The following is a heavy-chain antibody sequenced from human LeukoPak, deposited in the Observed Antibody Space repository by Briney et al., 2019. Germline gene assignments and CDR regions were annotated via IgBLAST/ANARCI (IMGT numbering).Heavy chain of an antibody. D-gene: IGHD5-12*01. J-gene: IGHJ5*02. CDR2: INHSGST. Sequence: PSETLSLTCTVSGGSISSGGYYWSWIRQPPGKGLEWIGEINHSGSTNYNPSLKSRVTISVDTSKNQFSLKLSSVTAADTAVYYCARVGWWLRLSGVHWFDPWGQGTLVTVSS. V-gene: IGHV4-39*07. CDR3: ARVGWWLRLSGVHWFDP. CDR1: GGSISSGGYY.